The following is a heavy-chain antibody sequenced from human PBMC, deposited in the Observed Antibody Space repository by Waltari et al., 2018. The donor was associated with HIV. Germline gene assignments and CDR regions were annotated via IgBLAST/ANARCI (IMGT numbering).Heavy chain of an antibody. V-gene: IGHV3-21*05. CDR3: ARDGARQWLVQGGFDY. CDR2: ISSSSRYI. CDR1: GFSCSTTE. Sequence: EVQLVESGGGLVKPGGSLGLSLEVSGFSCSTTEMTWVRQAPGKGLEWFSCISSSSRYIYYADSVKGRFTISRDNAKNSLFLQMDSLRAEDTAVYYCARDGARQWLVQGGFDYWGQGALVTVSS. D-gene: IGHD6-19*01. J-gene: IGHJ4*02.